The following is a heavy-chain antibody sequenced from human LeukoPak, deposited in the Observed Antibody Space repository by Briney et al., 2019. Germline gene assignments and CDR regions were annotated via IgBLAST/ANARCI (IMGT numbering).Heavy chain of an antibody. J-gene: IGHJ6*03. CDR1: GVSISSSSYY. D-gene: IGHD3-16*01. CDR2: INYSRNP. Sequence: SETLSLTCTVSGVSISSSSYYWGWIRQPPGKGLEWLGNINYSRNPYYNPSLKSRVTISVDTSKNQFSLKLSSVTAADTAMYYCAREKIGTGTVLGKDYYYMDVWGKGTTVTVSS. CDR3: AREKIGTGTVLGKDYYYMDV. V-gene: IGHV4-39*07.